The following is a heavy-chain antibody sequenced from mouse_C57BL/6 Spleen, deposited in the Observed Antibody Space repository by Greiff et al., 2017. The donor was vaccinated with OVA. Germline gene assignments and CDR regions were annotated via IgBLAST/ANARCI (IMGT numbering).Heavy chain of an antibody. Sequence: EVMLVESGGGLVKPGGSLKLSCAASGFTFSSYAMYWVRQTPEKRLEWVATISAGGSYTYYPDNVKGRFTISRDNAKNNLYLQMSHLKSEDTAMYYCAREGNGAMDYWGQGTSVTVSS. J-gene: IGHJ4*01. CDR1: GFTFSSYA. D-gene: IGHD2-1*01. CDR2: ISAGGSYT. V-gene: IGHV5-4*01. CDR3: AREGNGAMDY.